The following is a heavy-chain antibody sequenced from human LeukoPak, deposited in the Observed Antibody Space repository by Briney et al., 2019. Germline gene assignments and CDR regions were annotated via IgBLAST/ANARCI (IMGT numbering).Heavy chain of an antibody. CDR1: GFTFSSYS. Sequence: GGSLRLSCAASGFTFSSYSMNWVRQAPGKGLEWVSSISSSSSYIYYADSVKGRFTISRDNAKNSLYLRMNSLRAEDTAVYYCARDSLSFRGPFDYWGQGTLVTVSS. D-gene: IGHD2-21*01. V-gene: IGHV3-21*01. CDR2: ISSSSSYI. CDR3: ARDSLSFRGPFDY. J-gene: IGHJ4*02.